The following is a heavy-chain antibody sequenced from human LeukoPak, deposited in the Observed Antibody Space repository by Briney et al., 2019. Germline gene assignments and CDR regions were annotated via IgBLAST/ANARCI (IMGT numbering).Heavy chain of an antibody. D-gene: IGHD5-18*01. CDR2: INHSGST. CDR3: ARDGVQLWSKFDY. Sequence: SETLSLTCAVYGGSFSGYYWSLIRQPPGKGLEWIGEINHSGSTNYNPSLKSRVTISVDTSKNQFSLKLSSVTAADTAVYYCARDGVQLWSKFDYWGQGTLVTVSS. CDR1: GGSFSGYY. V-gene: IGHV4-34*01. J-gene: IGHJ4*02.